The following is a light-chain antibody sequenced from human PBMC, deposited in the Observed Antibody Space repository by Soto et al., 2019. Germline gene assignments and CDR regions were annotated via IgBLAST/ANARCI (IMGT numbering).Light chain of an antibody. J-gene: IGLJ2*01. CDR3: SSHTNSGTVV. CDR1: SSDIGGYNY. Sequence: QSALTQPASVSGSPGQSITISCTGTSSDIGGYNYVSWYQQHPGKAPKLMIYDVNIRPSGLSNRFSGSKSGNTASLTISGLQAEDESDYYCSSHTNSGTVVFGGGTKVTVL. CDR2: DVN. V-gene: IGLV2-14*01.